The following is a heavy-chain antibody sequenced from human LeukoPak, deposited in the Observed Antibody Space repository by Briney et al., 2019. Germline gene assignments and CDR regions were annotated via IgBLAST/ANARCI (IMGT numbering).Heavy chain of an antibody. Sequence: GGSLRLSCAASGFTFSSYPMNWVRQAPGKGLEWVSVISGSGGVTFYGDSVQGRFTNSRDNSRDTLYLQMTNLRAEDTAVYYCGKYLQTAVGANDYWGQGTLVTVSS. CDR2: ISGSGGVT. J-gene: IGHJ4*02. CDR3: GKYLQTAVGANDY. D-gene: IGHD1-26*01. CDR1: GFTFSSYP. V-gene: IGHV3-23*01.